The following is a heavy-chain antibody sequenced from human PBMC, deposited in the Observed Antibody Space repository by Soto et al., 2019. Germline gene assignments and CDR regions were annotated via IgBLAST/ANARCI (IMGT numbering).Heavy chain of an antibody. J-gene: IGHJ6*02. CDR1: GYTFTDYY. Sequence: SVKVSCKDSGYTFTDYYIHWVRQAPGQGLEWMGWISPRTGSANFAQRFQGRVSMTRDTSITTAYMELRRLKYDDTAVYYCARGPYYGPAYVMDVWGQGTTVTVSS. CDR3: ARGPYYGPAYVMDV. V-gene: IGHV1-2*02. D-gene: IGHD3-10*01. CDR2: ISPRTGSA.